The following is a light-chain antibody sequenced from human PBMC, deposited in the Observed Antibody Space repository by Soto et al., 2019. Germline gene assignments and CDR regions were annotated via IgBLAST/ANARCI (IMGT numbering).Light chain of an antibody. J-gene: IGKJ4*01. CDR2: AAS. CDR1: ESVSTN. Sequence: EIVMTQSPATLSVSPGDRATLSCRASESVSTNLAWYQQKPGQAPRLLIYAASARATDIPARFTGSGSGTEFTLTISSLQYEDCAVYYCQHYDIGSSFGGGTKVEIK. CDR3: QHYDIGSS. V-gene: IGKV3D-15*01.